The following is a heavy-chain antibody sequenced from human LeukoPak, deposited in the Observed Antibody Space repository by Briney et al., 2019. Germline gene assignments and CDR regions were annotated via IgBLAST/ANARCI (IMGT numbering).Heavy chain of an antibody. CDR1: GFTVRTNY. Sequence: GGSLRLSCAASGFTVRTNYMSWVRQAPGKGLEWVSIIYNDGGTNYADSVKGRFTISRDNSKNTLFLQMNSLRAEDTAVYYCARESYYYDSSGYYYQGSNSAGFDYWGQGTLVTVSS. J-gene: IGHJ4*02. V-gene: IGHV3-53*01. CDR3: ARESYYYDSSGYYYQGSNSAGFDY. D-gene: IGHD3-22*01. CDR2: IYNDGGT.